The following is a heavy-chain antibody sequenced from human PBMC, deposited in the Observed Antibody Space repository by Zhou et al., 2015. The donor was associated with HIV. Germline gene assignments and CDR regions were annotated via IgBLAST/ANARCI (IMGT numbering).Heavy chain of an antibody. J-gene: IGHJ6*02. Sequence: QVQLVQSGAEVKKPGASVKVSCKVSGYFFTDYAMHWVRQAPGQRPEWMGWINIGNGYTKYSQMFQGRVTITRDTSASTTYMELNSLRSEDTAVYYCAREAQWLIDYYYYGMDVWGQGTTVTVFS. CDR1: GYFFTDYA. V-gene: IGHV1-3*04. CDR2: INIGNGYT. CDR3: AREAQWLIDYYYYGMDV. D-gene: IGHD6-19*01.